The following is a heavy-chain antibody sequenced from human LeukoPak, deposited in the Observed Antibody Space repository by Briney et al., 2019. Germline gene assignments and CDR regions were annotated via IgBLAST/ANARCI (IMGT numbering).Heavy chain of an antibody. Sequence: SETLSLTCTVSGGSISSSSYYWGWIRQPPGKWLEWMGSIYYSGSTYYNPSLKSRVTISVDTSKNQFSLKLSSVTAADTAVYYCARRGASHRTGTAIAALDYWGQGTLVTVSS. J-gene: IGHJ4*02. CDR1: GGSISSSSYY. V-gene: IGHV4-39*01. CDR2: IYYSGST. D-gene: IGHD1-1*01. CDR3: ARRGASHRTGTAIAALDY.